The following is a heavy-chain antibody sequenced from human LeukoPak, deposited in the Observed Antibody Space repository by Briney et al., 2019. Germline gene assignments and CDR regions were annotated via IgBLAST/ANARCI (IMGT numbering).Heavy chain of an antibody. Sequence: SETLSLTCTVSGGSISSYYWSWIRQPPGKGLEWIGYIYYSGSTNYNPSLKSRVTISVDTSKNQFSLKLSSVTAADTAVYYCAREAHRYSSGWYGALDYWGQGTLVTVSS. CDR2: IYYSGST. V-gene: IGHV4-59*01. D-gene: IGHD6-19*01. J-gene: IGHJ4*02. CDR1: GGSISSYY. CDR3: AREAHRYSSGWYGALDY.